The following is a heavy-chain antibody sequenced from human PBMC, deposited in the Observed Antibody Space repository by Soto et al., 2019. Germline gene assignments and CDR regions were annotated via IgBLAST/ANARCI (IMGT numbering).Heavy chain of an antibody. CDR1: GFSFNSYI. J-gene: IGHJ1*01. D-gene: IGHD4-17*01. CDR3: AKDRGTTTVTFDAFQH. Sequence: GGSLRLSCAASGFSFNSYIMSWVRQAPGKGLEWVAGIIGSGDSAYYADSVKGRFTISRDNSKNTLYLQMNSLRAGDTAIYYCAKDRGTTTVTFDAFQHWGQGTLVTVSS. CDR2: IIGSGDSA. V-gene: IGHV3-23*01.